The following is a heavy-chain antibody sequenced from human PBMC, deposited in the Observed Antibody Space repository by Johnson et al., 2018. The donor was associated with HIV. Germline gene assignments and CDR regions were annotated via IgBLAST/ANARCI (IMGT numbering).Heavy chain of an antibody. Sequence: VQLVASGGGVVQPGRSLRLSCAASGFTFTSYAMHWVRQAPGKGLEWVSGINGNGDSTSYADSVRGRFTISRDNAKNSLYLQMNSLRAEDTALYYCAKDMDRYYDFDAFDIWGQGTMVTVSS. CDR3: AKDMDRYYDFDAFDI. CDR2: INGNGDST. V-gene: IGHV3-20*04. J-gene: IGHJ3*02. CDR1: GFTFTSYA. D-gene: IGHD3-3*01.